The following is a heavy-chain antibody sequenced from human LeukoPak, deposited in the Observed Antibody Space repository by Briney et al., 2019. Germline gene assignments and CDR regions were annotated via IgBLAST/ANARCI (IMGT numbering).Heavy chain of an antibody. D-gene: IGHD3-3*01. J-gene: IGHJ6*02. CDR2: INTNTGNP. V-gene: IGHV7-4-1*02. CDR3: AREGQDYYDFWSGYYMASYYYYYGMDV. Sequence: ASVKVSCKASGYTFTSYAMNWVRQAPGQGLEWMGWINTNTGNPTYAQGFTGRFVFSLDTSVSTAYLQISSLKAEDTAVCYCAREGQDYYDFWSGYYMASYYYYYGMDVWGQGTTVTVSS. CDR1: GYTFTSYA.